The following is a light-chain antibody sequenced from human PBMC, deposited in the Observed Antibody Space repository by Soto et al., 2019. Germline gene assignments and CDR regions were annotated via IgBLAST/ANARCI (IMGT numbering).Light chain of an antibody. Sequence: QLTQSPSSLSASVGDRVTITCRASQVIATHVVWYQQKPGQAPNLLIYAASTLQSGVPSRFSGGGSGTDFTLTISSLQPEDFATYYCQQLSSYPLTFGGGTKVEI. CDR1: QVIATH. CDR3: QQLSSYPLT. J-gene: IGKJ4*01. CDR2: AAS. V-gene: IGKV1-9*01.